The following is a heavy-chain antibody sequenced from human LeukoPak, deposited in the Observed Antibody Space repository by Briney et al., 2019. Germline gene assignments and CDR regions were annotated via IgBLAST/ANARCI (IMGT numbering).Heavy chain of an antibody. D-gene: IGHD2-2*03. V-gene: IGHV1-2*02. CDR1: GHTFTGYY. CDR2: INPNSGGT. Sequence: ASVKVSCKASGHTFTGYYMHWVRQAPGQGLEWMGWINPNSGGTNYAQKFQGRVTMTRDTSISTAYMELSRLRSDDTAVYYCAREGVDIVVVPAAKEPFDYWGQGTLVTVSS. CDR3: AREGVDIVVVPAAKEPFDY. J-gene: IGHJ4*02.